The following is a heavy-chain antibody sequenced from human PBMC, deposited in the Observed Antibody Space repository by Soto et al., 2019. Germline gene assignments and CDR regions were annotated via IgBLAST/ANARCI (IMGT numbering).Heavy chain of an antibody. J-gene: IGHJ5*01. D-gene: IGHD3-22*01. Sequence: SETLSLTCIVSGGSISRYYWSWIRQPPGKGLEWIGYIYYTGTTTYNPSIKSRVTISVDSSKNQFSLNLTSVSAADTAVYYCARLGGFYQSLDSWGQGSLVTVS. CDR2: IYYTGTT. CDR3: ARLGGFYQSLDS. CDR1: GGSISRYY. V-gene: IGHV4-59*08.